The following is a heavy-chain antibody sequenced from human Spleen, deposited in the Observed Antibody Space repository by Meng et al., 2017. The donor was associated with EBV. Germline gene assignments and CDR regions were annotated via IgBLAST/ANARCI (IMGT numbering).Heavy chain of an antibody. CDR1: EFSFSTYW. Sequence: PLVASGGALVQPGGSLRLSCAASEFSFSTYWMHWVRQAPGEGLAWVSRINEDGTTTNYADSVTGRFTIYRDNAKNTLYLQMNGLRVEDTATYYCSRDLAGPRDYWGQGTLVTVSS. CDR2: INEDGTTT. D-gene: IGHD1-14*01. J-gene: IGHJ4*02. V-gene: IGHV3-74*01. CDR3: SRDLAGPRDY.